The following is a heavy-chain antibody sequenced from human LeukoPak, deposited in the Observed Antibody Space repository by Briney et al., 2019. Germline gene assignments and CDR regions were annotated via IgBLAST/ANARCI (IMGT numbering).Heavy chain of an antibody. V-gene: IGHV3-30-3*01. D-gene: IGHD2-21*02. CDR3: ARDPAYCGGDCYSGYFDY. Sequence: GRSLRLSCAASGFTFSSYAMHWVRQAPGKGLEWVAVISYDGSNKYYADSVKGRFTISRDNSKNTLHLQMNSLRAEDTAVYYCARDPAYCGGDCYSGYFDYWGQGTLVTVSS. J-gene: IGHJ4*02. CDR2: ISYDGSNK. CDR1: GFTFSSYA.